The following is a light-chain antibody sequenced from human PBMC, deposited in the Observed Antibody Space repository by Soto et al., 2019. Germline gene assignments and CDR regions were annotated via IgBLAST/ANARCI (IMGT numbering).Light chain of an antibody. J-gene: IGKJ2*01. CDR3: KQDNNWPPIT. CDR1: QSVSGN. Sequence: EIVMTQSPATLSVSPGERATLSCRASQSVSGNLAWYQQKPGQAPRLLISGASTRATGIPARFSGSGSGTEFTLTISSLQSEAFAVYYCKQDNNWPPITFGQGTKLEIK. CDR2: GAS. V-gene: IGKV3-15*01.